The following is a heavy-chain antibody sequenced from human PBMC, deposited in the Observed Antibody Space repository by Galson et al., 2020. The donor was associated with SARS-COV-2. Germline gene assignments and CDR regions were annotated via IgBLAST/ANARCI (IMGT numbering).Heavy chain of an antibody. CDR1: AGSITSGDYY. J-gene: IGHJ5*02. Sequence: SSETLSLTCTVSAGSITSGDYYCSWVRQHPGKGLEWLGHNFYSGTTNYNPSLESRVLISVDTSKNQFSLELTSVTAADTAVYYCARASNWGSRVNWFDPWGQGTLVTVSS. D-gene: IGHD7-27*01. CDR3: ARASNWGSRVNWFDP. V-gene: IGHV4-30-4*01. CDR2: NFYSGTT.